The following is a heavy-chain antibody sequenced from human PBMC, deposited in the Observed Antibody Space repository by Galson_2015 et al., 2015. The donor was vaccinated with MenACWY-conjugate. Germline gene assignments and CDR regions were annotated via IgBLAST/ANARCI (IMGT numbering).Heavy chain of an antibody. CDR3: ARRAETDWLSGMDV. D-gene: IGHD3-9*01. Sequence: SETLSLTCTVSGGSISSSSYYWGWIRQPPGKGLEWIGSIYYSGSTYYNPSLKSRVTISVDTSKNQFSLKLSSVTAADTAVYYCARRAETDWLSGMDVWGQGTTVTVSS. V-gene: IGHV4-39*01. CDR1: GGSISSSSYY. J-gene: IGHJ6*02. CDR2: IYYSGST.